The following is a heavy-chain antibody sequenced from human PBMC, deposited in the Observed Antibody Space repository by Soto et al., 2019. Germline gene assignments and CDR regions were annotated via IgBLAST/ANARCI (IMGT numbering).Heavy chain of an antibody. CDR1: GGSISSYY. V-gene: IGHV4-59*01. Sequence: QVQLQESGPGLVKPSETLSLTCTVSGGSISSYYWSWIRQPPGKGLEWIGYIYYSGSTNYNPSLKSRVTISVDTSKNQFSLKLSSVTAADTAVYYCARVNKPHYGMDVWGQGTTVTVSS. CDR2: IYYSGST. CDR3: ARVNKPHYGMDV. J-gene: IGHJ6*02.